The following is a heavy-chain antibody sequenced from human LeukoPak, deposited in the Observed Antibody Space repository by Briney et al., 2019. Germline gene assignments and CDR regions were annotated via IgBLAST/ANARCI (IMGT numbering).Heavy chain of an antibody. V-gene: IGHV3-53*01. Sequence: GGSLRLSCAASGFTVSSNYMSWVRQAPGKGLEWVSVIYSGGSTYYADSVKGRFTISRDNSKNTLYLQMNSLRAEDTAVYYCARDEWSGSPGAFDIWGQGTMVTVSS. CDR3: ARDEWSGSPGAFDI. D-gene: IGHD1-26*01. CDR2: IYSGGST. CDR1: GFTVSSNY. J-gene: IGHJ3*02.